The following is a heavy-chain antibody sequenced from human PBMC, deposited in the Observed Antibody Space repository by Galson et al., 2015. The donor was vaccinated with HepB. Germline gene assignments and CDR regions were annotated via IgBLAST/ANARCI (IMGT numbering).Heavy chain of an antibody. Sequence: LSLTCTVSGGSISSYYWSWIRQPPGKGLEWIGYIYYSGSTNYNPSLKSRVTISVDTSKNQFSLKLSSVTAADTAVYYCAGSDGVADAFDIWGQGTMVTVSS. V-gene: IGHV4-59*01. D-gene: IGHD5-24*01. CDR3: AGSDGVADAFDI. CDR2: IYYSGST. J-gene: IGHJ3*02. CDR1: GGSISSYY.